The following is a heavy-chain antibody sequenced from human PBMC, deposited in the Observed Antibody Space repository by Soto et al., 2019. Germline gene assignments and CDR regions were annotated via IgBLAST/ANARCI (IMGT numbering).Heavy chain of an antibody. D-gene: IGHD6-13*01. V-gene: IGHV1-2*04. CDR3: AREPNSSSWYSAFDI. J-gene: IGHJ3*02. Sequence: ASVKVSCKASGYTFTGYDMHWVRQAPGQGLEWMGWINPNSGGTNYAQKFQGWVTMTRDTSISTAYMELSRLRSDDTAVYYCAREPNSSSWYSAFDIWGQGTMVTVSS. CDR1: GYTFTGYD. CDR2: INPNSGGT.